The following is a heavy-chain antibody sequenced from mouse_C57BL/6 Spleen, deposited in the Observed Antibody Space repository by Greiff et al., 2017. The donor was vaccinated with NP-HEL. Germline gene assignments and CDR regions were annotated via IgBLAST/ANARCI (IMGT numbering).Heavy chain of an antibody. CDR2: INPNYGTT. CDR1: GYSFTDYN. J-gene: IGHJ4*01. D-gene: IGHD6-1*01. Sequence: VQLKESGPELVKPGASVKISCKASGYSFTDYNMNWVKQSNGKSLEWIGVINPNYGTTSYNQKFKGKATLTVDQSSSTAYMQLNSLTSEDSAVYYCARGSSTPYYAMDYWGQGTSVTVSS. V-gene: IGHV1-39*01. CDR3: ARGSSTPYYAMDY.